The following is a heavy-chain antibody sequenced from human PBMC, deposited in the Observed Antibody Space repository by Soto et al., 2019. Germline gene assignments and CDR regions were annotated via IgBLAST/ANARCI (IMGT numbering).Heavy chain of an antibody. CDR3: ASLLAYFGGDCPGDAIDI. Sequence: SETLSLTCTVSGGSISSYYWSWIRQPPGKGLEWIGYIYYSGSTNYNPSLKSRVTISVDTSKNQFSLKLSSVTAADTAVYYCASLLAYFGGDCPGDAIDIRAQRTTLTISS. V-gene: IGHV4-59*01. D-gene: IGHD2-21*02. CDR2: IYYSGST. CDR1: GGSISSYY. J-gene: IGHJ3*02.